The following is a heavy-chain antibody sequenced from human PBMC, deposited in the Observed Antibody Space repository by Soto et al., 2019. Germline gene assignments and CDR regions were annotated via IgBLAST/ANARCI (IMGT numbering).Heavy chain of an antibody. CDR3: AADGPLYCSGGSCYPGYPFNI. D-gene: IGHD2-15*01. J-gene: IGHJ3*02. V-gene: IGHV1-58*02. CDR1: GFTFTSSA. Sequence: ASVKVSCKASGFTFTSSAMQWVRQARGQRLEWIGWIVVGSGNTNYAQKFQERVTITRDMSTSTAYMELSSLRSEDTAVSYCAADGPLYCSGGSCYPGYPFNIWGQGTMVT. CDR2: IVVGSGNT.